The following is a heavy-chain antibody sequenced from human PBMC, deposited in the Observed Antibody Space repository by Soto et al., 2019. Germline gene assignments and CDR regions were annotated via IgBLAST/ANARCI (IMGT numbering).Heavy chain of an antibody. J-gene: IGHJ4*02. CDR2: IYYSGST. CDR3: AREGYCSSTSCYDYFDY. Sequence: TSETLSLTCTVSGGSISSGGYYWTWIRQHPGKGLEWIGYIYYSGSTNYNPSLKSRVTISVDTSKNQFSLKLSSVTAADTAVYYCAREGYCSSTSCYDYFDYWGQGTLVTVSS. CDR1: GGSISSGGYY. V-gene: IGHV4-61*08. D-gene: IGHD2-2*01.